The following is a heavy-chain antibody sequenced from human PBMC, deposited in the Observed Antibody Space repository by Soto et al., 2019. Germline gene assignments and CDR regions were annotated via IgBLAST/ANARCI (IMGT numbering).Heavy chain of an antibody. J-gene: IGHJ4*02. CDR1: GYTFTTYG. Sequence: QVQLVQSGAEVKKPGASMKVSCKASGYTFTTYGMRCVLQAPGQGLDWMGWISTYNGNTKYEESLQGRVSMTTDTTTSTAYKELKSLTADDTAVYYCARGPTDYYDISGYYFLEQWGQGTLVTVSS. CDR2: ISTYNGNT. CDR3: ARGPTDYYDISGYYFLEQ. D-gene: IGHD3-22*01. V-gene: IGHV1-18*01.